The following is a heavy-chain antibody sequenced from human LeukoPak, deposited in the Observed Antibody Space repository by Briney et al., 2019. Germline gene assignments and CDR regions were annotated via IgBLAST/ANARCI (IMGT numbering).Heavy chain of an antibody. CDR2: IYTSGNT. D-gene: IGHD1-26*01. V-gene: IGHV4-4*07. CDR3: ARDLMGAAAY. CDR1: GGSLSSYY. J-gene: IGHJ4*02. Sequence: SETLSLTCTVSGGSLSSYYWSWIRQPAGKGPEWIGRIYTSGNTNYNPSLKSRVTMSVDKSKNQFSLKLSSVTAADTAVYYCARDLMGAAAYWGQGTLVTVSS.